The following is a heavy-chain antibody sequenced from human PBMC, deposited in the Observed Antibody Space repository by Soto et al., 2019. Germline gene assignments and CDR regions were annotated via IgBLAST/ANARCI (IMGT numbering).Heavy chain of an antibody. Sequence: ASVKVSCKASGYTFTGYYMRWVRQAPGQGLEWMGWINPNSGGTNYAQKFQGWVTMTRDTSISTAYMELSRLRSDDTAVYYCARENGSDFWSGYSYGMDVWGQGTTVTVSS. CDR2: INPNSGGT. V-gene: IGHV1-2*04. D-gene: IGHD3-3*01. CDR3: ARENGSDFWSGYSYGMDV. J-gene: IGHJ6*02. CDR1: GYTFTGYY.